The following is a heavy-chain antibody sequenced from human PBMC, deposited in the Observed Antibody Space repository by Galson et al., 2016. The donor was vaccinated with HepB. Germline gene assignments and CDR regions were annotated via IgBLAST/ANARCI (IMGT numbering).Heavy chain of an antibody. V-gene: IGHV3-7*01. D-gene: IGHD5-12*01. J-gene: IGHJ3*01. Sequence: SLRLSCAASGFIFSNYWMSWVRQAPGKGLEWVANINQDKSQEVYVDSVKGRFTISRDNAKNSLFLQMNSLRVEDAAVYFCARDRGGGYEPEDSGFDVWGQGTWVTVSS. CDR2: INQDKSQE. CDR3: ARDRGGGYEPEDSGFDV. CDR1: GFIFSNYW.